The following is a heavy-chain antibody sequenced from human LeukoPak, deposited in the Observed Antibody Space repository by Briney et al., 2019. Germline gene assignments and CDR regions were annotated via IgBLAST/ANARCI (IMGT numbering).Heavy chain of an antibody. J-gene: IGHJ5*02. V-gene: IGHV4-34*01. CDR1: GGSFSGYY. D-gene: IGHD6-6*01. CDR2: MNESGGT. CDR3: ARGLRAARLAS. Sequence: PSETPSLTCAVSGGSFSGYYWSWIRQPPGKGPEWIGEMNESGGTTYNPSLKSRVTMSVDPSKNQLSLKLTSVTAADTAVYYCARGLRAARLASWGQGTLVTVSS.